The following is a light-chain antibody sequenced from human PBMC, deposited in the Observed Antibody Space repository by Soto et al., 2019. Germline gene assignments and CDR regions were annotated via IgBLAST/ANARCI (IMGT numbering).Light chain of an antibody. CDR2: AAS. CDR1: QSISSY. V-gene: IGKV1-39*01. Sequence: DIQMTQSPSSLSASVGHRVTITCRASQSISSYLNWYQHKPGKAPKLLIYAASSLQTGVPSRFSGSRSGTDFALTISSLQREDFATYYCQQTDTFPRTFGQGTKVEMK. J-gene: IGKJ1*01. CDR3: QQTDTFPRT.